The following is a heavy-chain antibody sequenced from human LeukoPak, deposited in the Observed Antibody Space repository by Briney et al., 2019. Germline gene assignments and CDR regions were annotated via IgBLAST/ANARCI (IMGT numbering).Heavy chain of an antibody. CDR2: INPSGGST. D-gene: IGHD2-21*02. CDR3: ARGCGDDCSTRWFDP. V-gene: IGHV1-46*01. Sequence: ASVKVSCKASGYTFISYYMHWVRQAPGQGLEWMGIINPSGGSTSYAQKFQGRVTMTRDTSTSTVYMELNNLRSEDTAVYYCARGCGDDCSTRWFDPWGQGTLVTVSS. J-gene: IGHJ5*02. CDR1: GYTFISYY.